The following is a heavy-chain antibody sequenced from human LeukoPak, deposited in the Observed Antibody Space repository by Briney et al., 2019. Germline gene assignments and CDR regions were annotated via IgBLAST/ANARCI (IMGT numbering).Heavy chain of an antibody. CDR2: IISKTDGGTT. V-gene: IGHV3-15*01. Sequence: PGGSLRLSCASSRFTFSNAWMSSVRQAPGKGLEWVGRIISKTDGGTTDYAEPVKGRFTISRDDSKNTLYLQMNRLKTEDRAVYYCTTDYSGLRVVGSYTSKYYFHYWGQGTLVTVSS. CDR3: TTDYSGLRVVGSYTSKYYFHY. J-gene: IGHJ4*02. D-gene: IGHD3-10*01. CDR1: RFTFSNAW.